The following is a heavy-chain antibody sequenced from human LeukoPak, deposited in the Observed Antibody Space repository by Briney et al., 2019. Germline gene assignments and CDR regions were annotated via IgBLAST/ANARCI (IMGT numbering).Heavy chain of an antibody. CDR3: ARDQGPRAFDI. Sequence: PGGSLRLSCAASGFNFSSYSMNWVRQAPGKGMAWLSYISSSSSSIYYADSLKGRFTISRDNSKNTLYLQMNSLRAEDTAVYYCARDQGPRAFDIWGQGTMVTVSS. V-gene: IGHV3-48*01. CDR1: GFNFSSYS. CDR2: ISSSSSSI. J-gene: IGHJ3*02.